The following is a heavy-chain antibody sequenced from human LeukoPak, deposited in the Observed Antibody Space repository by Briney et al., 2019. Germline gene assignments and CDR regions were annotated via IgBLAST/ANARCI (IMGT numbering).Heavy chain of an antibody. V-gene: IGHV3-7*01. CDR3: ARDRTIAVAGMGYYYYMDV. J-gene: IGHJ6*03. D-gene: IGHD6-19*01. CDR1: GCTFSSYW. CDR2: IKQDGSEK. Sequence: GGSLRLSCAASGCTFSSYWMSWVRQAPGKGLEWVANIKQDGSEKYYVDSVKGRFTISRDNAKNSLYLQMNSLRAEDTAVYYCARDRTIAVAGMGYYYYMDVWGKGTTVTVSS.